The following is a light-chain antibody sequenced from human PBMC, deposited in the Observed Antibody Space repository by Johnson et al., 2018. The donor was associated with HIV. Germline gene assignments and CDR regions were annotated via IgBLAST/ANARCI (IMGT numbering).Light chain of an antibody. V-gene: IGLV1-51*02. CDR2: EKN. Sequence: QSVLTQPPSVSAAPGQKVTISCSGSSSIIGNNYVSWYQQLPGTAPKLLIYEKNKRPSGIPDRFSASKSGTSATLDITGLQTGDEADYYCGTWDSSLGAHYGFGTGTKVTVL. CDR3: GTWDSSLGAHYG. J-gene: IGLJ1*01. CDR1: SSIIGNNY.